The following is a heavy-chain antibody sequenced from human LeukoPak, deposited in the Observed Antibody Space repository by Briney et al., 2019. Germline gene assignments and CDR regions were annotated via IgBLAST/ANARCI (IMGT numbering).Heavy chain of an antibody. CDR1: GGTFSSYA. CDR2: IIPIFGTA. V-gene: IGHV1-69*06. CDR3: ARDNSVGDNAWWFDP. J-gene: IGHJ5*02. Sequence: SVKVSCKASGGTFSSYAISWVRQAPGQGLEWMGGIIPIFGTANYAQKFQGRVTITADKSTSTAYMELSGLRSEDTAIYYCARDNSVGDNAWWFDPWGQGTLVTVSS. D-gene: IGHD1-26*01.